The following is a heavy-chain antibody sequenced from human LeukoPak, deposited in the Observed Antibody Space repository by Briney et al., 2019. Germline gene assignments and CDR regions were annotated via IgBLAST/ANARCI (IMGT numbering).Heavy chain of an antibody. CDR1: GFTFSSYA. CDR2: FSGSGGST. J-gene: IGHJ4*02. CDR3: AKGVPTTTVRRFDY. Sequence: GGSLRLSCAASGFTFSSYAMSWVRQAPGKGLECISGFSGSGGSTYYADSVKGRFTISRDNSKNTLYLQMNSLRAEDTAVYYCAKGVPTTTVRRFDYWGQGTLVTVSS. D-gene: IGHD4-17*01. V-gene: IGHV3-23*01.